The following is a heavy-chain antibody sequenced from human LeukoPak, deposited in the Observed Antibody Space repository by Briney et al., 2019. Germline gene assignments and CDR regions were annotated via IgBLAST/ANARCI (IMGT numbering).Heavy chain of an antibody. J-gene: IGHJ4*02. CDR2: IIDDGSGA. V-gene: IGHV3-74*01. D-gene: IGHD7-27*01. CDR3: ARDNWGIDS. Sequence: GGSLSLSCAASGFTFSSYWMHWVRQGPGKGLVWVSRIIDDGSGATYADSVKGRFTISRDNAKNTLYLQMNSLRAEDTAVHYCARDNWGIDSWGQGTLGTVS. CDR1: GFTFSSYW.